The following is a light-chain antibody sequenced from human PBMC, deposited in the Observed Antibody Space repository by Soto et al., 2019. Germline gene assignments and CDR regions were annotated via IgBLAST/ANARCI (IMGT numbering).Light chain of an antibody. CDR1: QSVSSN. CDR3: HQYDNWPPWT. Sequence: EVVMTQSPATLSVSPGESATLSCRASQSVSSNLAWYQQKPGQAPRLLIYDTSTRATGIPARFSGGGSGTEFTLTISSLQSEDFAVYYCHQYDNWPPWTFGQGNKVEIK. V-gene: IGKV3-15*01. CDR2: DTS. J-gene: IGKJ1*01.